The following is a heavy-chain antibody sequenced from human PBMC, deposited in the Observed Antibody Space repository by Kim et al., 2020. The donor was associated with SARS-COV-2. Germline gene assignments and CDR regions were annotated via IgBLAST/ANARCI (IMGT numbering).Heavy chain of an antibody. CDR1: GGSISSSSYY. CDR3: SRHIVVVPAARGNRWFDP. CDR2: IYYSGST. J-gene: IGHJ5*02. Sequence: SETLSLTCTVSGGSISSSSYYWGWIRQPPGKGLEWIGSIYYSGSTYYNPSLKSRVTISVDTSKNQFSLKLSSVTAADTAVYYCSRHIVVVPAARGNRWFDPWGQGTLVTVSS. D-gene: IGHD2-2*01. V-gene: IGHV4-39*01.